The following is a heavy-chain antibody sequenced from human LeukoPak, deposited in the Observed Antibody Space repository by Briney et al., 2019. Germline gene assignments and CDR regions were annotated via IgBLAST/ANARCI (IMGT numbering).Heavy chain of an antibody. CDR1: GYTFTSYD. Sequence: ASVKVSCKASGYTFTSYDINWVRQATGQGLEWMGWMNPNSGNAGYAQKFQGRVTMTRNTSISTAYMELSSLRSEDTAVYYCARPSGYEKNWFDPWGQGTLVTVSS. CDR3: ARPSGYEKNWFDP. CDR2: MNPNSGNA. D-gene: IGHD5-12*01. V-gene: IGHV1-8*01. J-gene: IGHJ5*02.